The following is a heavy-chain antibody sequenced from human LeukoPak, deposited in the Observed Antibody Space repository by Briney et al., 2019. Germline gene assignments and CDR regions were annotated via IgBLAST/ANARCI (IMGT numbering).Heavy chain of an antibody. V-gene: IGHV1-2*02. D-gene: IGHD6-13*01. J-gene: IGHJ5*02. CDR1: GYTFTSFY. CDR3: ARTIAAAGTDWFDP. CDR2: INPNSGGT. Sequence: GASVKVSCKASGYTFTSFYTHWVRQAPGQGLEWMGWINPNSGGTNYAQKFQGRVTMTRDTSISTAYMELSRLRSDDTAVYYCARTIAAAGTDWFDPWGQGTLVTVSS.